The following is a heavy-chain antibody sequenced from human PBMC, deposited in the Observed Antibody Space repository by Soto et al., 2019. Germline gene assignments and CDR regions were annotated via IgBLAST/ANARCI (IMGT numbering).Heavy chain of an antibody. V-gene: IGHV1-69*02. D-gene: IGHD2-2*01. CDR1: GGTFSSYT. J-gene: IGHJ4*02. CDR2: IIPILGIA. Sequence: QVQLVQSGAEVKKPGSSVKVSCKASGGTFSSYTISWVRQAPGQGLEWMGRIIPILGIANYAQKFQGRVTITADKSTSTAYMELSSLRSEDTAVSYCATSGYCSSTSCYDWGQGTLVTVSS. CDR3: ATSGYCSSTSCYD.